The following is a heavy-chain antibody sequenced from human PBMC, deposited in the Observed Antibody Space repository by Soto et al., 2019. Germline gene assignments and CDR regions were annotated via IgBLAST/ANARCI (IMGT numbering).Heavy chain of an antibody. CDR1: GFTFSSFS. Sequence: VQLLESGGGLVQPGGSLRLPCAASGFTFSSFSLSWVRQAPGKGLEWVSGISGLGGSIYYADSVKGRFTISRDNSKNTLYLQMNSLRAEDTAVYYCSKSNGDTWERYFFDFWGQGTLVTVSS. V-gene: IGHV3-23*01. CDR3: SKSNGDTWERYFFDF. D-gene: IGHD1-26*01. J-gene: IGHJ4*02. CDR2: ISGLGGSI.